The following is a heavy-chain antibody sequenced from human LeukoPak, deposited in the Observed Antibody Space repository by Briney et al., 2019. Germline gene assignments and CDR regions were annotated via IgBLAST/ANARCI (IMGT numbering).Heavy chain of an antibody. CDR2: ISGSGGIT. CDR1: GFTFSSSA. Sequence: GGSLRLSCVASGFTFSSSAMSWVRQAPGKGLEWVSGISGSGGITYYADSVKGRFTISRDNSKNTLYLQMNSLRADDTAAYYCAKMVREFYTISYYFDYWGQGTLVTVSS. V-gene: IGHV3-23*01. CDR3: AKMVREFYTISYYFDY. J-gene: IGHJ4*02. D-gene: IGHD2-8*01.